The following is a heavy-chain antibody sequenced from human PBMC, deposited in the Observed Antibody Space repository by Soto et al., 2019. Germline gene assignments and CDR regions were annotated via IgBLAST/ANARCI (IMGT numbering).Heavy chain of an antibody. D-gene: IGHD2-2*01. J-gene: IGHJ2*01. CDR3: ARSPCSSTSCYRDWYFDL. CDR1: GGTFSSYT. CDR2: IIPIPGIA. V-gene: IGHV1-69*02. Sequence: SVKVSCKASGGTFSSYTISWVRQAPGQGLEWMGRIIPIPGIANYAQKFQGRVTITADKSTSTAYMELSSLRSEDTAVYYCARSPCSSTSCYRDWYFDLWGRGTLVTVSS.